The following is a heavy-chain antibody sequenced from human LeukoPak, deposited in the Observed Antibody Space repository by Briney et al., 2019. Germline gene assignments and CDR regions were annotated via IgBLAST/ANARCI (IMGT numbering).Heavy chain of an antibody. CDR1: GFTFSSYG. CDR3: AKRGVGEFDY. J-gene: IGHJ4*02. D-gene: IGHD2-21*01. V-gene: IGHV3-30*02. Sequence: AGGSLRLSCAASGFTFSSYGMHWVHQAPGKGLEWVAFIRYDGSNKYYADSVKGRFTISRDNSKNTLYLQMNSLRAEDTAVYYCAKRGVGEFDYWGQGTLVTVSS. CDR2: IRYDGSNK.